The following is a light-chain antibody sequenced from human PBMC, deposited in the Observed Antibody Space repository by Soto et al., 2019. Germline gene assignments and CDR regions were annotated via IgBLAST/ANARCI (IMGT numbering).Light chain of an antibody. CDR2: STT. CDR3: VLYVGSGISM. Sequence: QTVVTQEPSFSVSPGGTVTLTCGLSSGSVSASYSPAWYQQTPGQAPRTLIYSTTTRSSGVPDRFSGSILGNKAALTITGAQADDECDYYCVLYVGSGISMFGGGTKLTVL. CDR1: SGSVSASYS. J-gene: IGLJ3*02. V-gene: IGLV8-61*01.